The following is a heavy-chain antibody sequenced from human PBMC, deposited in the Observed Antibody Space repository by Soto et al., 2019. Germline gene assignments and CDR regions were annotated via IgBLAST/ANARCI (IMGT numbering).Heavy chain of an antibody. CDR3: ARARMVRGVIYFYGMDV. D-gene: IGHD3-10*01. CDR1: GGSISSGGNY. J-gene: IGHJ6*02. V-gene: IGHV4-31*03. CDR2: IYHSGST. Sequence: QVQLQESGPGLVKSSQTLSLTCTVSGGSISSGGNYWSWIRQHPGKGLEWLGYIYHSGSTYYNPSRQRRVTISVDTSKNQFSLKLNSVTAADTAVYYCARARMVRGVIYFYGMDVWGQGTTVTVSS.